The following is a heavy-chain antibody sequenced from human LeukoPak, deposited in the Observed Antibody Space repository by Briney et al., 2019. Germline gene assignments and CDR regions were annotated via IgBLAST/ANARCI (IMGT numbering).Heavy chain of an antibody. Sequence: GGSLRLSCAASGFTFSSYAMHWVRQAPGKGLEYVSAISSNGGSTYYANSVKGRFTISRDNSKNTLYLQMNSLRAEDTAVYYCARDMRARGYNWFDPWGQGTLVTVSS. CDR1: GFTFSSYA. J-gene: IGHJ5*02. V-gene: IGHV3-64*01. CDR2: ISSNGGST. D-gene: IGHD1-26*01. CDR3: ARDMRARGYNWFDP.